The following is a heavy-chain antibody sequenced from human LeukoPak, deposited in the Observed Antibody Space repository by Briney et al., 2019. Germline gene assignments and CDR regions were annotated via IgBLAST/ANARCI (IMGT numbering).Heavy chain of an antibody. CDR3: ARGTGYSVFDM. D-gene: IGHD1-26*01. Sequence: PGGSLRLSCAASGFTFSSYWTHWVRQAPGKGLVWVSRINSDGSITSYADSVKGRFTISRDNAKNTLYLQMNSLRAEDTAVYYCARGTGYSVFDMWGQGTMVTVSS. CDR1: GFTFSSYW. V-gene: IGHV3-74*01. J-gene: IGHJ3*02. CDR2: INSDGSIT.